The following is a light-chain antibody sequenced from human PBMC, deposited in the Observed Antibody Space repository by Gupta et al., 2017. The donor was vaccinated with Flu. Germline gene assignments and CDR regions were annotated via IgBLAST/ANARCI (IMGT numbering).Light chain of an antibody. J-gene: IGLJ3*02. Sequence: TVTISFSGGSSNIGKNYVSWYQQLPGTAPKLLIYDNDKRPSGIPDRFSGSKSGTSATLGITGLQTGDEADYYCAAWDDSLDTVVFGGGTKLTVL. CDR2: DND. CDR3: AAWDDSLDTVV. CDR1: SSNIGKNY. V-gene: IGLV1-51*01.